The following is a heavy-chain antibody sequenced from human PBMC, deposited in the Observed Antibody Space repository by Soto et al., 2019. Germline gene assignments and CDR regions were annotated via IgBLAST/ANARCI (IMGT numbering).Heavy chain of an antibody. CDR3: ARDAWGTAAAGSYYFDY. CDR1: GYSFSNYG. Sequence: ASVKVSCKTSGYSFSNYGVAWVRQAPGQGLEWMGWISGYNENTNSAQHLQDRITMTTDTFMSTAYMELRSLRSDDTAIYYCARDAWGTAAAGSYYFDYWGPGTVVTVSS. D-gene: IGHD6-25*01. CDR2: ISGYNENT. J-gene: IGHJ4*02. V-gene: IGHV1-18*01.